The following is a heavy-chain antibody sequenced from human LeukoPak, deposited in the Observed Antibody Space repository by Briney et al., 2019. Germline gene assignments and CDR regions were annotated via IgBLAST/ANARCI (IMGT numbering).Heavy chain of an antibody. D-gene: IGHD3-22*01. CDR1: GFTFSSYA. V-gene: IGHV3-23*01. CDR3: AKDTYYASSGYYNY. CDR2: ISGSGGST. Sequence: GGSLRLSCAASGFTFSSYAMSWVRQAPGKGLEWVSAISGSGGSTYYADSVKGRFTISRDNSKNTLYLQMNSLRAEDAAVYYCAKDTYYASSGYYNYWGQGTLVTVSS. J-gene: IGHJ4*02.